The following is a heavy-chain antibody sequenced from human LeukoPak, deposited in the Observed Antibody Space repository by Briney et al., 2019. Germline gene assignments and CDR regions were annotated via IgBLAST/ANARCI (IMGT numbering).Heavy chain of an antibody. CDR3: AGRGYGDYGFDY. CDR2: MIPNSGNT. D-gene: IGHD4-17*01. Sequence: SEKVACKASGYTFNSYVSNWVRQRQWEVAERMGWMIPNSGNTGDAQKFQGRVTITADESTSTAYMELSSLRSEDTAVYYCAGRGYGDYGFDYWGQGTLVTVSS. J-gene: IGHJ4*02. CDR1: GYTFNSYV. V-gene: IGHV1-8*01.